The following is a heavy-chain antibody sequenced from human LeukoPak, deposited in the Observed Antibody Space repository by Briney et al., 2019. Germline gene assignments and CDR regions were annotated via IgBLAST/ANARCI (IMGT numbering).Heavy chain of an antibody. CDR1: GFTFSSYA. CDR2: ISYDGSNK. Sequence: GGSLRLSCAASGFTFSSYAMHWVRQAPGKGLEWVAVISYDGSNKYYADCVKGRFTISRDNSKNTLYLQMNSLRAEDTAVYYCARDYLMTAFDYWGQGTLVTVSS. J-gene: IGHJ4*02. V-gene: IGHV3-30-3*01. CDR3: ARDYLMTAFDY. D-gene: IGHD2-21*02.